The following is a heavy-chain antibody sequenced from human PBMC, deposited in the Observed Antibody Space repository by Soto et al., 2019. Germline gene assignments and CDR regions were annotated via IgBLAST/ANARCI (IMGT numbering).Heavy chain of an antibody. CDR2: ISGSGVDT. D-gene: IGHD2-2*01. Sequence: GGSLRLSCAASGFTFRNYPMTWVRQAPGKGLDWVSTISGSGVDTYYPDSVKGRVTISRDNSKNTLYLQINSLRAEDTAVYYCAKGGLLPRANRWFWGQGTLVTVSS. CDR3: AKGGLLPRANRWF. V-gene: IGHV3-23*01. CDR1: GFTFRNYP. J-gene: IGHJ4*02.